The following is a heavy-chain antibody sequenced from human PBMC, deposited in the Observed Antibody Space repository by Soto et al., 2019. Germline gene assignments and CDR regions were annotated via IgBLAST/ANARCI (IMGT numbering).Heavy chain of an antibody. V-gene: IGHV3-30*04. D-gene: IGHD3-3*01. CDR3: AKESRPAAVSTTFNYYFGMDV. J-gene: IGHJ6*02. CDR2: VSSDGIRK. CDR1: EITFSRFA. Sequence: LRLSCAASEITFSRFAMHWVRQAPGKGLEWVAGVSSDGIRKYYADSVKGRFIVSRDNSNNTLSLQMNSLRAEDTAVYYCAKESRPAAVSTTFNYYFGMDVWGQGTTVTVSS.